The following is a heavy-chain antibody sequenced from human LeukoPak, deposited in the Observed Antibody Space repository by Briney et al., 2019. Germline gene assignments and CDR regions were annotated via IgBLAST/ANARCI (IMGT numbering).Heavy chain of an antibody. CDR1: GFTFSSYS. J-gene: IGHJ4*02. V-gene: IGHV3-21*01. Sequence: GGSLRLSCAASGFTFSSYSMNWVRQAPGKGLEWVSSISSSSSYIYYAGSVKGRFTISRDNAKNSLYLQMNGLRAEDTAVYFCARGIEGTTNFDYWGQGTLVTVSS. CDR2: ISSSSSYI. CDR3: ARGIEGTTNFDY. D-gene: IGHD1-7*01.